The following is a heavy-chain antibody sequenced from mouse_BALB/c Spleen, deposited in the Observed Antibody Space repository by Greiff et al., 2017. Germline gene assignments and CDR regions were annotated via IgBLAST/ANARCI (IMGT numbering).Heavy chain of an antibody. CDR2: IDPENGNT. CDR1: GFNIKDYY. Sequence: EGQLQQSGAELVRPGALVKLSCKASGFNIKDYYMHWVKQRPEQGLEWIGWIDPENGNTIYDPKFQGKASITADTSSNTAYLQLSSLTSEDTAVYYCARGVDDYDEDFDYWGQGTTLTVSS. D-gene: IGHD2-4*01. V-gene: IGHV14-1*02. J-gene: IGHJ2*01. CDR3: ARGVDDYDEDFDY.